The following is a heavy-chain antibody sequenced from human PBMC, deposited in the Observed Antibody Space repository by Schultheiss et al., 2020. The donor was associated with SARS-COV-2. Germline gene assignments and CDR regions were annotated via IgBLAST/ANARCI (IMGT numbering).Heavy chain of an antibody. CDR2: IYHSGST. CDR3: ASGLHFDP. D-gene: IGHD3/OR15-3a*01. Sequence: SETLSLTCTVSGYSISSGYYWGWIRQPPGKGLEWIGSIYHSGSTYYSPSLKSRVTISVDTSKNQFSLKVSSVTAADTAVYYCASGLHFDPWGQGTLVTVSS. V-gene: IGHV4-38-2*02. CDR1: GYSISSGYY. J-gene: IGHJ5*02.